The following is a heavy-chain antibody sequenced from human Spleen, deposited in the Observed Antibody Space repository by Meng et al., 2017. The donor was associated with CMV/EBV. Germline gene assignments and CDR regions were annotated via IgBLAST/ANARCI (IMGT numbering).Heavy chain of an antibody. Sequence: GGSLRLSCAASGFTFSSYDMHWVRQAPGKGLEWVAFIRYDGSNKYYADSVKGRFTISRVNSKNTLYLQMNSLRGDDTAVYYCANGGSYPNYYVMDVWGQGTTVTVSS. V-gene: IGHV3-30*02. CDR2: IRYDGSNK. J-gene: IGHJ6*02. CDR3: ANGGSYPNYYVMDV. D-gene: IGHD3-16*02. CDR1: GFTFSSYD.